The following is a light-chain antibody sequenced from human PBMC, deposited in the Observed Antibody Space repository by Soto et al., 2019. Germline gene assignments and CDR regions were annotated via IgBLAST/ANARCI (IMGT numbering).Light chain of an antibody. J-gene: IGKJ1*01. Sequence: EIVLTQSPCTLSLSPGERATLSCRASQIVSNDYLAWYQQKPGQAPRLLIHGASSRATGIPDRFSGSGSETDFTLTISRLGPEDFAVYYCQQYGSSPRTFGQGTKVDIK. V-gene: IGKV3-20*01. CDR2: GAS. CDR3: QQYGSSPRT. CDR1: QIVSNDY.